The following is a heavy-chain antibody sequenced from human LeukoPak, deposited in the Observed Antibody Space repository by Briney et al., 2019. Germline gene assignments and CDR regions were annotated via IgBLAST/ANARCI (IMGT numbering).Heavy chain of an antibody. V-gene: IGHV1-18*04. Sequence: GASVTVSCKASGYTFTSYGISWVRQAPGQGLEWMGWISAYNGNTNYAQKLQGRVTMTTDTSTSTAYMELRSLRSDDTAVYYCARVVEIVVVVAATPYYFDYWGQGTLVTVSS. J-gene: IGHJ4*02. D-gene: IGHD2-15*01. CDR3: ARVVEIVVVVAATPYYFDY. CDR1: GYTFTSYG. CDR2: ISAYNGNT.